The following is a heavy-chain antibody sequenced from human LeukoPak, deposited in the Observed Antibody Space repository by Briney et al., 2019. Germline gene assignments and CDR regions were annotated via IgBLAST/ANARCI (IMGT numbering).Heavy chain of an antibody. J-gene: IGHJ3*02. CDR2: IYYSGNT. Sequence: PSETLSLTCTVSGGSISSSYWSWIRQPPGKGLEWIGYIYYSGNTYYNPSLKSRVTISVDTSKNHFSLKVSSVTAADTAVYYCARYVDIVTTSDAFDIWGQGIMVTVSS. V-gene: IGHV4-59*01. CDR1: GGSISSSY. CDR3: ARYVDIVTTSDAFDI. D-gene: IGHD5-12*01.